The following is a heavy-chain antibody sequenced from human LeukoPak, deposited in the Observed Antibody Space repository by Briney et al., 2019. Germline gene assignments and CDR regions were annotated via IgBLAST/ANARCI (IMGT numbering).Heavy chain of an antibody. CDR1: GFAFSSHW. Sequence: GGSLRLSCAASGFAFSSHWMTWVRQAPGKGLEWVANINQDGSERYYVDSVKGRFTISRDNAKNSLYLQMNSLRAEDTAVYYCARDPVAGTGYWGQGTLVTVSS. D-gene: IGHD6-19*01. J-gene: IGHJ4*02. CDR3: ARDPVAGTGY. V-gene: IGHV3-7*01. CDR2: INQDGSER.